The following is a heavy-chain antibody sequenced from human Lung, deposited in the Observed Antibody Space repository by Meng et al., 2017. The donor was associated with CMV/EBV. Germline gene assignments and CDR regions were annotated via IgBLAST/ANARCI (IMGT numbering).Heavy chain of an antibody. CDR1: GGSVISGSYY. J-gene: IGHJ4*02. D-gene: IGHD6-6*01. V-gene: IGHV4-61*01. Sequence: SETLSLXXTVSGGSVISGSYYWSWIRQPPGKGLEWIGYIYYSGSTNYNPSLKSRVTMSIDTSKNQFSLKLSSVTPADTAVYYCAAGPPSSSSSFFDYWGQGTLVXVSS. CDR2: IYYSGST. CDR3: AAGPPSSSSSFFDY.